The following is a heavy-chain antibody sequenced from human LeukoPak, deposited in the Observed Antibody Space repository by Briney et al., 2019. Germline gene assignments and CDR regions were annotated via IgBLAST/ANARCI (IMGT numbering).Heavy chain of an antibody. CDR3: ARPTGYCSSAGCYEYFDY. D-gene: IGHD2-2*01. CDR2: IYYSGNT. J-gene: IGHJ4*02. Sequence: SETLSLTCTVSGGSLRSSSSYWGWIRQPPGRGLEWIGTIYYSGNTYYNPSLKSRVAISIDTSKNQFSLKLTSVTAADTAVYHCARPTGYCSSAGCYEYFDYWGQGTLVTVSS. CDR1: GGSLRSSSSY. V-gene: IGHV4-39*01.